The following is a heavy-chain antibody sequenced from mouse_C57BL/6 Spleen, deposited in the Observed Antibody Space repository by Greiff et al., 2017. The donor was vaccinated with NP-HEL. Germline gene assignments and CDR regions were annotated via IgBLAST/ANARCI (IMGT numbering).Heavy chain of an antibody. CDR2: IHPNSGST. Sequence: VKLQQPGAELVKPGASVKLSCKASGYTFTSYWMHWVKQRPGQGLEWIGMIHPNSGSTNYNEKFKSKATLTVDKSSSTAYMQLSGLTSEDSAVDYCASENSNYYAMDDWGQETSVTVSS. V-gene: IGHV1-64*01. D-gene: IGHD2-5*01. J-gene: IGHJ4*01. CDR3: ASENSNYYAMDD. CDR1: GYTFTSYW.